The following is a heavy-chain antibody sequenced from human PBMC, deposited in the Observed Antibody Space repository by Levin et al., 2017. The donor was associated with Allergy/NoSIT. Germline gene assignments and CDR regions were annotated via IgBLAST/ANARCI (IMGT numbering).Heavy chain of an antibody. CDR1: GYTFTSYG. D-gene: IGHD6-19*01. J-gene: IGHJ6*02. Sequence: ASVKVSCKASGYTFTSYGISWVRQAPGQGLEWMGWISAYNGNTNYAQKLQGRVTMTTDTSTSTAYMELRSLRSDDTAVYYCATQYSSGWYGVYYGMDVWGQGTTVTVSS. V-gene: IGHV1-18*01. CDR3: ATQYSSGWYGVYYGMDV. CDR2: ISAYNGNT.